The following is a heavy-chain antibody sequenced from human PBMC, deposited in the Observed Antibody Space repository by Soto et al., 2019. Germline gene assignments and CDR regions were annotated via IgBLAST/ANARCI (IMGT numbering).Heavy chain of an antibody. CDR3: VRGDGDRYDGHGYLGRH. CDR1: GFTFSSYW. CDR2: MNMDGNRI. Sequence: EVQLVESGGGLVQPGGSLRLSCAASGFTFSSYWMHWVRQAPGKGLEWVSRMNMDGNRISYVDSVKGRCTISRDNAKNTFYMEMNSARVEDTAAYYCVRGDGDRYDGHGYLGRHWGQGSLVTVSS. J-gene: IGHJ4*02. D-gene: IGHD2-21*01. V-gene: IGHV3-74*01.